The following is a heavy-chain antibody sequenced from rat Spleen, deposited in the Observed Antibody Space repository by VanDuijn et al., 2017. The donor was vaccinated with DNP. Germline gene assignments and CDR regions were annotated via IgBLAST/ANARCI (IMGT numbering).Heavy chain of an antibody. CDR1: GFTFSDYA. CDR3: ATLLGARYFDY. D-gene: IGHD5-1*01. V-gene: IGHV5S10*01. CDR2: IIYDGSST. J-gene: IGHJ2*01. Sequence: EVQLVESGGGLVQPGNSLKLSCAASGFTFSDYAMAWVRQSPKKGLEWVATIIYDGSSTYYRDSVKGRFTISRDNAKSTLYRQMDSLRSEDTATYYCATLLGARYFDYWGQGVMVTVSS.